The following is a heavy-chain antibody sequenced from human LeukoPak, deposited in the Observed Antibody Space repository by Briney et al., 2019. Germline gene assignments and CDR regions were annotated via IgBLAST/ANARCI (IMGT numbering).Heavy chain of an antibody. CDR2: IYYSGST. J-gene: IGHJ4*02. CDR1: GGSISSSSYY. V-gene: IGHV4-39*01. Sequence: PSETLSLTCTVSGGSISSSSYYWGWIRQPPGKGLEWIGSIYYSGSTYYNPSLKSRVTISVDTSKNQFSLKLSSVTAADTAVYYCARRQDGHDYWGQGTLVTVSS. CDR3: ARRQDGHDY.